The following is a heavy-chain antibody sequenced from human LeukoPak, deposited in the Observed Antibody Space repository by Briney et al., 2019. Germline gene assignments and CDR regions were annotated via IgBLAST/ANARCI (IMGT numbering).Heavy chain of an antibody. Sequence: ASLGVSCKESGYTFTSYLMHWVRQTPGQGLDWMGIINPSVRSTSYAQKFQGRVTMTRDTSKSTVYMELRSLRSDDTAVYYCARTVYDILAGYIWPCGEVWGQGTLVTVSS. V-gene: IGHV1-46*01. D-gene: IGHD3-9*01. CDR1: GYTFTSYL. CDR3: ARTVYDILAGYIWPCGEV. J-gene: IGHJ4*02. CDR2: INPSVRST.